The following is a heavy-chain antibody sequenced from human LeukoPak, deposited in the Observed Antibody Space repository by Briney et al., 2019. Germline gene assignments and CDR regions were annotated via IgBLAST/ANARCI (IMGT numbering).Heavy chain of an antibody. J-gene: IGHJ4*02. Sequence: PGGSLRLSCAASGFTFSSYSMNWVRQAPGKGLEWVAVIAYDGSDKYYADSVKGRFTISRDNSKNTLYLQMNSLRAEDTAVYYCAKGLGSSVWGSYRFLDYWGQGTLVTVSS. CDR3: AKGLGSSVWGSYRFLDY. CDR2: IAYDGSDK. V-gene: IGHV3-30*18. D-gene: IGHD3-16*02. CDR1: GFTFSSYS.